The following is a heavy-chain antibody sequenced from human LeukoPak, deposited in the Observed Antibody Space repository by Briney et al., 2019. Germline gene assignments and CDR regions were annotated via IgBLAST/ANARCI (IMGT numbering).Heavy chain of an antibody. CDR1: GYSISSGYY. CDR3: ARGPPSYNILTGYLNYYFDY. Sequence: SSETLSLTCTVSGYSISSGYYWGWIRQPPGKGLEWIGTIYHSGTTYHSPSLKSRVTISADTSKNQFSLKLRSVTAADTAVYYCARGPPSYNILTGYLNYYFDYWGQGTLVTVSS. V-gene: IGHV4-38-2*02. CDR2: IYHSGTT. D-gene: IGHD3-9*01. J-gene: IGHJ4*02.